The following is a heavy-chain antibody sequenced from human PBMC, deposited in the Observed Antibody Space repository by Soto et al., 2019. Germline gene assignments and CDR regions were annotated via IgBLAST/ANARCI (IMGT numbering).Heavy chain of an antibody. Sequence: EVQLLESGGGLVQPGGSLRLSCGASGFTFSSYAMSWVRQAPGKGLEWVSAISGSGGSTYYADSVKGRFTISRDNSKNTLYLQMNRLRAADTALYYWAKGYFDYCGQGTLVTVSS. CDR2: ISGSGGST. J-gene: IGHJ4*02. V-gene: IGHV3-23*01. CDR3: AKGYFDY. CDR1: GFTFSSYA.